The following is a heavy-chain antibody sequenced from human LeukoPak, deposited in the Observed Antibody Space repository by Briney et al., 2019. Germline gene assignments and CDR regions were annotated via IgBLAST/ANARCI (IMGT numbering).Heavy chain of an antibody. Sequence: GGSLRLSCAASGFTFSSYSMNWVRQAPGKGLEWVSYIGSSSSTIYYADSVKGRFAISRDNAKNSLYLQMNSLRAEDTAVYYCARVIEGRNYDFWSGYFVDAFDIWGQGTMVTVSS. V-gene: IGHV3-48*04. J-gene: IGHJ3*02. CDR1: GFTFSSYS. CDR2: IGSSSSTI. D-gene: IGHD3-3*01. CDR3: ARVIEGRNYDFWSGYFVDAFDI.